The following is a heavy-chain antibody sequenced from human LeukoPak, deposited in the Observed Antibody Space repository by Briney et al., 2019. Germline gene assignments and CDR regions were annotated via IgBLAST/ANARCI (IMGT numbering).Heavy chain of an antibody. CDR1: GFTFSSYG. CDR2: IWYDGSNK. CDR3: AREGWELPHFDY. V-gene: IGHV3-33*08. Sequence: GGSLRLSCSASGFTFSSYGMHWVRQAPGKGLEWVAVIWYDGSNKYYADSVKGRFTISRDNSKNTLYLQMNSLRAEDTAVYYCAREGWELPHFDYWGQGTLVTVSS. D-gene: IGHD1-26*01. J-gene: IGHJ4*02.